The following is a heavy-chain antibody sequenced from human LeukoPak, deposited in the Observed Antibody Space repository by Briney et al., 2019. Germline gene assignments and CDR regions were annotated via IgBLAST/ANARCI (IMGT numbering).Heavy chain of an antibody. Sequence: AAVTVSCKASGYSFTDYFLYWVRQAPGQRLEWMGRINPDAGDTNYAQTFQGRITMTSDTSISTAYMELSSLKSDDTAVYYCARLSTATRHWLAASDIWGQGTVVSVSS. CDR3: ARLSTATRHWLAASDI. J-gene: IGHJ3*02. CDR2: INPDAGDT. V-gene: IGHV1-2*06. D-gene: IGHD6-19*01. CDR1: GYSFTDYF.